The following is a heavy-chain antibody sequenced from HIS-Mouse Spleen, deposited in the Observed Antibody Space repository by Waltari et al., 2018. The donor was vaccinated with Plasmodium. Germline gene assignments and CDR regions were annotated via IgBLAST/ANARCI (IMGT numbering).Heavy chain of an antibody. J-gene: IGHJ2*01. Sequence: EVQLVESGGGLVQPGGSLRLSCAASGFTFRSYWMSWVRHAPGKEVEVVADITQNGNGKYYVYSVKGRFTISRDNAKNSLYLQMNGLRAEDTAVYYCASSWYWYFDLWGRGTLVTVSS. CDR1: GFTFRSYW. CDR3: ASSWYWYFDL. CDR2: ITQNGNGK. D-gene: IGHD6-13*01. V-gene: IGHV3-7*01.